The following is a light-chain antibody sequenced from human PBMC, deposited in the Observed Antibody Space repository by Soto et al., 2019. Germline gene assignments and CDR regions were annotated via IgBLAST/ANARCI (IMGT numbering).Light chain of an antibody. V-gene: IGLV2-23*02. CDR1: SSDVGSYNL. CDR2: EVS. J-gene: IGLJ1*01. CDR3: STNAGNTNYL. Sequence: QSVLNQPASVSGSPGQSITISCPGTSSDVGSYNLVSWYQQHPGKAPKLMIYEVSKRPSGVSNRFSGSKAGNTASLTISGLQAEDVAYYYCSTNAGNTNYLLGTGPK.